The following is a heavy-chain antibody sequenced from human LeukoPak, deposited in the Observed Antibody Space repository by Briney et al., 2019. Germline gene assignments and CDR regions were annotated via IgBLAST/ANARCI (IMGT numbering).Heavy chain of an antibody. CDR2: INHSGST. V-gene: IGHV4-34*01. CDR3: ARGVVGTTGTSHFDY. CDR1: GFTFSDYY. J-gene: IGHJ4*02. D-gene: IGHD1-1*01. Sequence: LRLSCAASGFTFSDYYMSWIRQAPGKGLEWIGEINHSGSTNYNPSLKSRVTISVDTSKNQFSLKLSSVTAADTAVYYCARGVVGTTGTSHFDYWGQGTLVTVSS.